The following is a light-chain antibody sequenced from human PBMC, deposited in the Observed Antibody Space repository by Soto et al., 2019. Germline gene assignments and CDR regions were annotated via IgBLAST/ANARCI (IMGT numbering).Light chain of an antibody. CDR1: QSISSY. J-gene: IGKJ1*01. V-gene: IGKV1-39*01. CDR2: AAS. CDR3: QQSYSTPWT. Sequence: DIQMTQSPSSLSASVGDRVTITCRASQSISSYLNWYQQKPGKAPELLIYAASSLQSGVTSRFSGSGSGTDFTLTSSSLQPEDFATYYCQQSYSTPWTFGQGTKVEIK.